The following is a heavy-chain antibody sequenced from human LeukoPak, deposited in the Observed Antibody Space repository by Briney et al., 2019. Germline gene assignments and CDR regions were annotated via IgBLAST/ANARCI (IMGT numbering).Heavy chain of an antibody. Sequence: GGSLRLSCVASGFAFSSLSMSWVRQAPGKGLEWVSDISASADNTHYADSVKGRFIIFRDNSKNTVFLQMNSLTVEDTAVYYCATGAPSSGWLSHDHWGQGTLVTVSS. CDR1: GFAFSSLS. V-gene: IGHV3-23*01. CDR3: ATGAPSSGWLSHDH. CDR2: ISASADNT. J-gene: IGHJ4*02. D-gene: IGHD6-13*01.